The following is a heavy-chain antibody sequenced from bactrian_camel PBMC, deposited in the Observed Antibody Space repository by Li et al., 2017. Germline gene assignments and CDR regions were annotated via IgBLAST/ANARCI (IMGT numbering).Heavy chain of an antibody. CDR2: ISADSGPT. Sequence: QLVESGGGSVQAGGSLRLSCAASGYAISARYMGWFRQVPGIEREGIASISADSGPTAYADSVKGRFTISRDNTKNTLYLQMSNLEPQDTGIYYCATGRGRGGTATLFGPSYTYWGQGTQVTVS. J-gene: IGHJ4*01. CDR1: GYAISARY. CDR3: ATGRGRGGTATLFGPSYTY. D-gene: IGHD2*01. V-gene: IGHV3S28*01.